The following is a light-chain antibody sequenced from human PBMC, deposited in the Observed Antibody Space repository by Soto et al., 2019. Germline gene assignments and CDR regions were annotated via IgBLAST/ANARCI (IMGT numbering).Light chain of an antibody. CDR1: SSNIGSNT. J-gene: IGLJ2*01. Sequence: QSVLTQPPSASGTPGQRVTISCSGGSSNIGSNTVNWYQQLPGTAPKLFLYMDNQRPSGVPDRFTGSKSGTSASLAIDGLQSDDEADYYCAAWDDSLNGPVFGGGTKVTVL. V-gene: IGLV1-44*01. CDR3: AAWDDSLNGPV. CDR2: MDN.